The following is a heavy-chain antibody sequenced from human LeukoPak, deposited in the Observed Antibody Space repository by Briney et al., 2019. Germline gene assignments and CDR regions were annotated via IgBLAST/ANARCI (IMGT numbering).Heavy chain of an antibody. Sequence: ASVKVSCKASGYTFTSYDINWVRQATGQGLGWMGWMNPNSGNTGYAQKFQGSVTMTRNTSISTAYMELSSLRSEDTAVYYCARGDIVVVPAAIYYYYYGMDVWGQGTTVTVSS. V-gene: IGHV1-8*01. CDR2: MNPNSGNT. CDR1: GYTFTSYD. D-gene: IGHD2-2*01. J-gene: IGHJ6*02. CDR3: ARGDIVVVPAAIYYYYYGMDV.